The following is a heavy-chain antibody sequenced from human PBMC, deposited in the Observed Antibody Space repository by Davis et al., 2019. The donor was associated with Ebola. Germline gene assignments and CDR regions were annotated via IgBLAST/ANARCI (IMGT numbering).Heavy chain of an antibody. CDR3: ARNDVVVAAATGYFNYHGMDV. CDR1: GFTFSSYA. Sequence: GESLKISCAASGFTFSSYAMHWVRQAPGKGLEWVAVISYDGSNKYYADSVKGRFTISRDNSKNTLYLQMNSLRAEDTAVYYCARNDVVVAAATGYFNYHGMDVWGKGTTVTVSS. CDR2: ISYDGSNK. J-gene: IGHJ6*04. D-gene: IGHD2-2*01. V-gene: IGHV3-30*04.